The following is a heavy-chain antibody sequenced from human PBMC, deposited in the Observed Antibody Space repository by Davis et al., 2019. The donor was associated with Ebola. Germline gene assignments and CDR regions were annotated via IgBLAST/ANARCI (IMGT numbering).Heavy chain of an antibody. CDR2: IRSKANSYAT. J-gene: IGHJ4*02. V-gene: IGHV3-73*01. D-gene: IGHD1-14*01. Sequence: GGSLRLSCAASGSTFSSYAMHWVRQASGKGLEWVGRIRSKANSYATAYAASVKGRFTISRDDSKNTAYLQMNSLKTEDTAVYYCTSAQPDYWGQGTLVTVSS. CDR3: TSAQPDY. CDR1: GSTFSSYA.